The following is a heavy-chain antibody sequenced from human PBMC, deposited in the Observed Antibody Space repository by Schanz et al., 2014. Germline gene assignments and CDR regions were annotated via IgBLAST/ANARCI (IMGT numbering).Heavy chain of an antibody. CDR1: GFSVSTNY. J-gene: IGHJ3*01. CDR3: ARDEGRDGYNLAFDV. Sequence: EVLLVDSGGGLVQPGGSLRLSCAVSGFSVSTNYMSWARQAPGKGLEWISSLYINAGSTRYADSVKGRFFISRDSSKNTLFLQMNSLISDDTSIYFCARDEGRDGYNLAFDVWGQGTLVTVSS. V-gene: IGHV3-53*01. D-gene: IGHD2-21*01. CDR2: LYINAGST.